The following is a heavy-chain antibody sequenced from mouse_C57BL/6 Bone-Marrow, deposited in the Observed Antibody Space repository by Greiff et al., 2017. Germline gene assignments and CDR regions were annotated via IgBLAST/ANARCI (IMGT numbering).Heavy chain of an antibody. Sequence: QVQLQQSGAELVQPGASVKLSCTASGYTFTNYWMHWVKQRPGQGLEWIGMMHPNGGSPDYNEKFKSEATLSVDKSSRTAYMELSSLTSEDSAVYYCARSYDYDDYTMDYWGQGTSVPVSS. CDR3: ARSYDYDDYTMDY. CDR1: GYTFTNYW. V-gene: IGHV1-64*01. CDR2: MHPNGGSP. D-gene: IGHD2-4*01. J-gene: IGHJ4*01.